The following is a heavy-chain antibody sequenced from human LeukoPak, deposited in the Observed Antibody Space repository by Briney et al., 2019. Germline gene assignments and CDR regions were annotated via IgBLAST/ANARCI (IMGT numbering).Heavy chain of an antibody. Sequence: SVKVSCKASGGTFSSYAIIWVRQAPGRGLEWMGRIIPILGIANYAQKFQGRVTITADKSTSTAYMELSSLRSEDTAVYYCARGDGYSTNFDYWGQGTVVTVSS. CDR1: GGTFSSYA. V-gene: IGHV1-69*04. CDR2: IIPILGIA. D-gene: IGHD5-24*01. J-gene: IGHJ4*02. CDR3: ARGDGYSTNFDY.